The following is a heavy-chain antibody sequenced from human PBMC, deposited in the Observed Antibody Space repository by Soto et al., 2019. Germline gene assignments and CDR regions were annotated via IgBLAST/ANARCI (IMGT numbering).Heavy chain of an antibody. J-gene: IGHJ4*02. CDR3: ARVFLDVRGSDY. D-gene: IGHD3-3*01. Sequence: GGSLRLSCAASGFTFSSYSMNWVRQAPGKGLEWVSSISSSSSYIYYADSVKGRFTISRDNAKNSLYLQMNSLRAEDTAVYYCARVFLDVRGSDYWGQGTLVTVSS. V-gene: IGHV3-21*01. CDR2: ISSSSSYI. CDR1: GFTFSSYS.